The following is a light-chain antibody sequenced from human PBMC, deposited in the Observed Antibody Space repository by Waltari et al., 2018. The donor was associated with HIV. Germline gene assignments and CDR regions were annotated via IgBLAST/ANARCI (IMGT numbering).Light chain of an antibody. J-gene: IGLJ2*01. CDR3: AAWDDSLNGHVL. Sequence: QSVLTQPPSASGTPGQRVTFSCSGSSSNIGSNPVDWYQKLPGTAPRLLIYNNNQRPSGVPDRFSGSKYGTSASLAISGLQSEDEADYYCAAWDDSLNGHVLFGGGTKLTVL. CDR1: SSNIGSNP. CDR2: NNN. V-gene: IGLV1-44*01.